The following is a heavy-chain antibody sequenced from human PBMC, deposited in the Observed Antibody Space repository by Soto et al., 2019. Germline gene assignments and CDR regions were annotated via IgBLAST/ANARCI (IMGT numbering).Heavy chain of an antibody. J-gene: IGHJ4*02. CDR3: ARVYCSGGSCYEFNY. V-gene: IGHV4-39*07. Sequence: SETLSLTCTVSGGSISSSSSYWGWIRQPPGKGLEWIGHIYYSGNTYYNPSLGSRVSISVDTSKNQFSLKLSSVTAAVTVVYYCARVYCSGGSCYEFNYWGQGTLVTVSS. CDR2: IYYSGNT. CDR1: GGSISSSSSY. D-gene: IGHD2-15*01.